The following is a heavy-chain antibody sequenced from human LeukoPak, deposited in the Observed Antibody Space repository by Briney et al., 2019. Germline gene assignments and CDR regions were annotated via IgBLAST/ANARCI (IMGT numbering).Heavy chain of an antibody. V-gene: IGHV1-2*02. J-gene: IGHJ4*02. D-gene: IGHD6-19*01. CDR1: GYTFTGYY. CDR2: INPNSGGT. Sequence: ASVKVSCTASGYTFTGYYMHWVRQAPGQGLEWMGWINPNSGGTNYAQKFQGRVTMTRDTSISTAYMELSRLRSDDTAVYYCARVGAPGYSSGNFDYWGQGTLVTVSS. CDR3: ARVGAPGYSSGNFDY.